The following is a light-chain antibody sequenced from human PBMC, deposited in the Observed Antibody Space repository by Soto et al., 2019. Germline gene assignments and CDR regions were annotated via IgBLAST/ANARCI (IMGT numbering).Light chain of an antibody. V-gene: IGKV1-39*01. CDR1: QSISTY. J-gene: IGKJ4*01. CDR2: GSS. CDR3: QQSSSTPLT. Sequence: DIQMTQSPSSLSASVGARVTITCRASQSISTYLNWYQQKPGKAPKLLIYGSSRLQSGVPSRFSGSKSGTEFTLTITSLQPEDSATYYCQQSSSTPLTFGGGTKVEIQ.